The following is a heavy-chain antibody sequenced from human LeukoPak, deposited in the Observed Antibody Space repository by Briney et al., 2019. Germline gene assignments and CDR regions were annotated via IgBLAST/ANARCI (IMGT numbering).Heavy chain of an antibody. V-gene: IGHV4-34*01. CDR1: GGSFSGYY. D-gene: IGHD3-10*01. CDR2: INHSGST. J-gene: IGHJ4*02. Sequence: SETLSLTCAVYGGSFSGYYWSWIRQPPGKGLEWIGEINHSGSTNYNPSLKSRVTISVDKSKNQFSLKLSSVTAADTAVYYCARSMVRGVIVYYFDYWGQGTLVTVSS. CDR3: ARSMVRGVIVYYFDY.